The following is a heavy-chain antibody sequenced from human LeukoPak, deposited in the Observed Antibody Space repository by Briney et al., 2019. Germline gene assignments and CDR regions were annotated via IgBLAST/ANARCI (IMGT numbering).Heavy chain of an antibody. V-gene: IGHV3-15*01. CDR2: IKSRTDRGTT. CDR3: STDRRFLEWHFNWGVFNC. CDR1: GFLFSDAW. J-gene: IGHJ4*02. Sequence: GGSLRLSCRASGFLFSDAWMSWFRQAPGKGLEWVGRIKSRTDRGTTDYAASVQGRFTISRDDSKDTLYLQMNGLKTEDTAVYYCSTDRRFLEWHFNWGVFNCWGQGSLVTVSS. D-gene: IGHD3-3*01.